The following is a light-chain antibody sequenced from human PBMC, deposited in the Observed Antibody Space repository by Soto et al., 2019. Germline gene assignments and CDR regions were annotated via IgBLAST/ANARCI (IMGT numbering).Light chain of an antibody. V-gene: IGKV3-11*01. J-gene: IGKJ4*01. Sequence: EIVLTQSPATLSLSPGERATLSCRASQSVSSYLAWYQQKPGQAPRLLIYGASNRATGIPARFSGSGSGTDFTLTISSLEPEDFAVYYCQQRSNWPQLTFGGGTKVYIK. CDR2: GAS. CDR3: QQRSNWPQLT. CDR1: QSVSSY.